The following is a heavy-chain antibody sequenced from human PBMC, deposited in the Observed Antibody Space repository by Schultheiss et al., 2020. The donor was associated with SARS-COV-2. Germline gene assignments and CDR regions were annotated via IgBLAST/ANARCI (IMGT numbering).Heavy chain of an antibody. J-gene: IGHJ4*02. CDR2: ISGSGGST. Sequence: GGSLRLSCAASGFTFSNAWMSWVRQAPGKGLEWVSAISGSGGSTYYADSVKGRFTISRDNSKNTLYLQMNSLRAEDTAVYYCVKEGDEMGTSWGQGTLVTVSS. D-gene: IGHD5-24*01. V-gene: IGHV3-23*01. CDR3: VKEGDEMGTS. CDR1: GFTFSNAW.